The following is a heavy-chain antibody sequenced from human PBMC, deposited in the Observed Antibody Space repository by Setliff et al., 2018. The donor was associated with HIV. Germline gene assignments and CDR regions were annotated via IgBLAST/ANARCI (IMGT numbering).Heavy chain of an antibody. Sequence: PSETLSLTCAVYSGPFSGYTWSWIRQPPGKGLEWIGEINHSGSTNYNPSLKRRVIISVDPSKNQFSLRQRSVTAADTAVYYCARSRFVSVTAKAFDMWGQGTMVTVSS. CDR3: ARSRFVSVTAKAFDM. V-gene: IGHV4-34*01. CDR1: SGPFSGYT. D-gene: IGHD2-21*02. J-gene: IGHJ3*02. CDR2: INHSGST.